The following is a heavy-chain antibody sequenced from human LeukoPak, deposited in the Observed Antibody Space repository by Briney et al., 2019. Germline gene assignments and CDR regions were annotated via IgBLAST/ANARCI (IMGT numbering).Heavy chain of an antibody. CDR1: GYTFTNYG. Sequence: ASVKVSCKASGYTFTNYGISWVRQAPGQGLEWMGWISAYNGNTNYAQKLQGRVTMTTDTSTSTAYMELRSLRSDDTAVYYCARERSSSWYGDYYYGMDVWGQGTTVTVSS. CDR2: ISAYNGNT. CDR3: ARERSSSWYGDYYYGMDV. J-gene: IGHJ6*02. D-gene: IGHD6-13*01. V-gene: IGHV1-18*01.